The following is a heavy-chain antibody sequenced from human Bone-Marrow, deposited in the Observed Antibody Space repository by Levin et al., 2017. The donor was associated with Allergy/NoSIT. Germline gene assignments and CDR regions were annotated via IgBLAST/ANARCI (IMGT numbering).Heavy chain of an antibody. V-gene: IGHV1-18*01. Sequence: VASVKVSCEASGYNFINFQMTWVRQVPGQGLEWMGWISTYNGNTKFARHLQDRVLMTADTATRTIYMELRNLTFNDTALYYCARLRHPNWLDSWGQGTLVAVSS. CDR3: ARLRHPNWLDS. CDR1: GYNFINFQ. J-gene: IGHJ5*01. CDR2: ISTYNGNT.